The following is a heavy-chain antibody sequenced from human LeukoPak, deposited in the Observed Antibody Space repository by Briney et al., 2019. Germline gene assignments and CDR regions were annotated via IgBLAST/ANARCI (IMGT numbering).Heavy chain of an antibody. J-gene: IGHJ4*02. D-gene: IGHD5-24*01. V-gene: IGHV1-69*05. CDR2: IIHISGTE. Sequence: SVTVSFTSSGCTFSSYAISWVRQAPGQGLEWMGGIIHISGTENYAQKFEGRVTITTDESTSTAYMELSSLRSEDTAVYYCARGEMATISFDYWGQGTLVTVSS. CDR3: ARGEMATISFDY. CDR1: GCTFSSYA.